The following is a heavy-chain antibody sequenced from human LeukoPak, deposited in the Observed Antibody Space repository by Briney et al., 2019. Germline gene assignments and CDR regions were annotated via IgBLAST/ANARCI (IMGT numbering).Heavy chain of an antibody. V-gene: IGHV3-33*01. CDR3: ASTLGYCSSTSCYLSAFDI. Sequence: GGSLRLSCAASGFTFSSYGMHWVRQAPGKGLEWVAVIWYDGSNKYYADSVKGRFTISRDNSKNTLYLQMNSLRSEDTAVYYCASTLGYCSSTSCYLSAFDIWGQGTMVTVSS. D-gene: IGHD2-2*01. J-gene: IGHJ3*02. CDR1: GFTFSSYG. CDR2: IWYDGSNK.